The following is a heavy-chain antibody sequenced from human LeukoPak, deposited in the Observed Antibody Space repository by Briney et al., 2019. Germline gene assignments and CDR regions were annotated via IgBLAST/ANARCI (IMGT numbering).Heavy chain of an antibody. CDR3: ASGSGNYFDY. CDR2: IYYSGST. D-gene: IGHD3-10*01. J-gene: IGHJ4*02. V-gene: IGHV4-31*02. Sequence: LRLSCAASGFTFSSYAMSWIRQYPGKGLEWIGYIYYSGSTHYNPSLKSRLTMSVDTSKNQFSLKLSSVTAADTAVYYCASGSGNYFDYWGQGTLVTVSS. CDR1: GFTFSSYA.